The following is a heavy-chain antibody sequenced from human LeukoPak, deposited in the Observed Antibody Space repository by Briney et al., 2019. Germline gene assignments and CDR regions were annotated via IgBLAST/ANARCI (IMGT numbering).Heavy chain of an antibody. J-gene: IGHJ5*02. CDR3: AAASAFSSSWRS. Sequence: GGSLRLSCAASGLTFSSYNMNWVRQAPGKGPEWVAYITASDTTKYYADSVKGRFTISRDNAKKSLFLQMNSPRAEDTAVYYCAAASAFSSSWRSWGQGTVV. CDR1: GLTFSSYN. V-gene: IGHV3-48*01. D-gene: IGHD6-13*01. CDR2: ITASDTTK.